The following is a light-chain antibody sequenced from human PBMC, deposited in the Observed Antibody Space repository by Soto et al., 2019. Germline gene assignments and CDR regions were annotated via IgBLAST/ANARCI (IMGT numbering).Light chain of an antibody. CDR1: QSVSSSS. Sequence: EIVLTQSPRTLSLSPGERATLYCRASQSVSSSSLAWYQQKPGQAPRLLIYGASSRATGIPDRFSGSGSGTDFTLTITRLEPEDFAVYYCQQYGTSPYTFGQGTKLEIK. CDR3: QQYGTSPYT. J-gene: IGKJ2*01. CDR2: GAS. V-gene: IGKV3-20*01.